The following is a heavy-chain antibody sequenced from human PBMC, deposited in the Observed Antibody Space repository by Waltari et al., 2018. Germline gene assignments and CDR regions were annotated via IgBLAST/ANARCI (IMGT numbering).Heavy chain of an antibody. J-gene: IGHJ5*02. V-gene: IGHV1-69*05. CDR1: GGTFSSYA. Sequence: QVQLVQSGAEVKKPGSSVKVYCKASGGTFSSYALSWVRQAPGQGLEWMGGIIPIFGTANYAQKFQGRVTITTDESTSTAYMELSSLRSEDTAVYYCARDGAVAGTAEGGGWFDPWGQGTLVTVSS. CDR3: ARDGAVAGTAEGGGWFDP. CDR2: IIPIFGTA. D-gene: IGHD6-19*01.